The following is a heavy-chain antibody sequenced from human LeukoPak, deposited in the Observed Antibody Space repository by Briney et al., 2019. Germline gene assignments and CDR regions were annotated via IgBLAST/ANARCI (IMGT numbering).Heavy chain of an antibody. Sequence: GASVKVSCKASGYTFTGYYMHWVRQAPGQGLEWMGRINPNSGGTNYAQKFQGRVTMTRDTSISTAYMELSRLRSDDTAVYYCAGDGGFGSYNPPYFDYWGQGTLVTVSS. D-gene: IGHD3-10*01. CDR1: GYTFTGYY. J-gene: IGHJ4*02. CDR3: AGDGGFGSYNPPYFDY. CDR2: INPNSGGT. V-gene: IGHV1-2*06.